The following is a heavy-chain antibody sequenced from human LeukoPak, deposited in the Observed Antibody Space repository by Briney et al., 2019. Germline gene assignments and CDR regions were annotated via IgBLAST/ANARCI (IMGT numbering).Heavy chain of an antibody. CDR2: INSDGSST. J-gene: IGHJ3*02. Sequence: GGSLRLSCAASGFTFSNYWMHWVRQAPGKGLVWVSRINSDGSSTSYADSVKGRFTISRDNAKDTLYLQMNSLRAKDTAVYYCARISGSYVAFDIWGQGTMVTVSS. D-gene: IGHD1-26*01. CDR3: ARISGSYVAFDI. V-gene: IGHV3-74*01. CDR1: GFTFSNYW.